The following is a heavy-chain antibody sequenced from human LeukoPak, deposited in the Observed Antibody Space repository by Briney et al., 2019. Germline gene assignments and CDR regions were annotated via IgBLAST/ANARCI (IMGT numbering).Heavy chain of an antibody. Sequence: ASVKVSCKASGYTFTSYGISWVRQAPGQGLEWMGWISAYNGNTNYAQKLQGRVTMTTDTSTSTAYMELRSLRSDDTAVYYCARDCRSLARRGPRGWFDPWGQGTLGTVSS. CDR1: GYTFTSYG. CDR3: ARDCRSLARRGPRGWFDP. J-gene: IGHJ5*02. D-gene: IGHD3-3*02. CDR2: ISAYNGNT. V-gene: IGHV1-18*01.